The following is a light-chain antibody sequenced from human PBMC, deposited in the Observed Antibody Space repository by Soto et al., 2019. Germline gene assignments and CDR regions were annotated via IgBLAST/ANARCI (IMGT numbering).Light chain of an antibody. CDR2: DAS. J-gene: IGKJ1*01. CDR3: QQRGNWPRTWA. Sequence: EIVLTQSPVTLSLSPGEGATLSCKASQSISIDLAWYQQKPGQVPRLLIYDASSRATGIPGRFTGSGSGTDFTLTISNLEPEDFAVYYCQQRGNWPRTWAFGQGTKVEV. V-gene: IGKV3-11*01. CDR1: QSISID.